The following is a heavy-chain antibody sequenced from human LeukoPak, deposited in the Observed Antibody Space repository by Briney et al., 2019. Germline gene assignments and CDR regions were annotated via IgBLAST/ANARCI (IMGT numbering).Heavy chain of an antibody. CDR3: AKDPLNYGGHYFDN. CDR1: GFSFSSYS. Sequence: GGSLRLSCAASGFSFSSYSMHWVRQAPGKGLEWVSSISGRSDGPYYADSVKGRFTTSRDNSKSTMYLQINNVRAEDTAVYYCAKDPLNYGGHYFDNWGQGTRVTVSS. CDR2: ISGRSDGP. D-gene: IGHD4-23*01. V-gene: IGHV3-23*01. J-gene: IGHJ4*02.